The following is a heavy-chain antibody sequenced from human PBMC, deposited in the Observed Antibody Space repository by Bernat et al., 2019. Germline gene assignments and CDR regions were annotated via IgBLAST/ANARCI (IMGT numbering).Heavy chain of an antibody. CDR1: GFTVSSNY. D-gene: IGHD7-27*01. J-gene: IGHJ4*02. Sequence: EVQLVESGGGLIQPGGSLRLSCAASGFTVSSNYMSWVRQAPGKGLEWVSLIYSGGDTYYAESVKGRFTISRDNSKNMLYLQMNSLRADDTAVYYCATKANWGASDHWGQGTLVTVSS. V-gene: IGHV3-53*01. CDR3: ATKANWGASDH. CDR2: IYSGGDT.